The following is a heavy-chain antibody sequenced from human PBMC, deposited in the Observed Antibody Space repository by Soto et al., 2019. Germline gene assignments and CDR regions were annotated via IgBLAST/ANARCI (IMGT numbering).Heavy chain of an antibody. D-gene: IGHD2-2*01. J-gene: IGHJ6*02. CDR1: GGTFSSYA. CDR2: IIPIFGTA. Sequence: ASVKVSSKASGGTFSSYAISWVRQAPGQGLEWMGGIIPIFGTANYAQKFQGRVTITADKSTSTAYMELSSLRSEDTAVYYCARAIVVVPAASYYYGMDVWGQGTTVTVSS. V-gene: IGHV1-69*06. CDR3: ARAIVVVPAASYYYGMDV.